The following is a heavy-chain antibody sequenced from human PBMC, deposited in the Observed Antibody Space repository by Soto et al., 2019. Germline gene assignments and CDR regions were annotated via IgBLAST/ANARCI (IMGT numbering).Heavy chain of an antibody. CDR2: IMAIFGTA. Sequence: QVQLVQSGAEVKKPGSSVKVSCTASGDSLSNYAINWVRQAPGQGLEWMGGIMAIFGTANYAQKFQGRVTITADDSTSTVYMDLSSLRSEDTAVYYCASRTVVPAAITYYYGMDVWGQGTTVTVSS. J-gene: IGHJ6*02. CDR1: GDSLSNYA. CDR3: ASRTVVPAAITYYYGMDV. V-gene: IGHV1-69*01. D-gene: IGHD2-2*01.